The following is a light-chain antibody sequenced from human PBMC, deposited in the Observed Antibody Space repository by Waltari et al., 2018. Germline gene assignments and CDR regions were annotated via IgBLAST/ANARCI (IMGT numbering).Light chain of an antibody. V-gene: IGKV3-15*01. CDR1: QSVSTN. J-gene: IGKJ1*01. CDR2: GAS. Sequence: ETVMTQSPATLSVSPGESATLSCRASQSVSTNLAWYQQKPGQAPRLLIYGASTRAPGIPARFSCSGSATECTLTLSSLQSEDVAVYYCQHYKNWPRTFVQGTKVEIK. CDR3: QHYKNWPRT.